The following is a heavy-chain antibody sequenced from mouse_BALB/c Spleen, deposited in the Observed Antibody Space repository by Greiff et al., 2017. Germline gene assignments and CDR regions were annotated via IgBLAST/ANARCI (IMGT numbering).Heavy chain of an antibody. V-gene: IGHV5-6-5*01. J-gene: IGHJ1*01. Sequence: EVQLVESGGGLVKPGGSLKLSCAASGFTFSSYAMSWVRQTPEKRLEWVASISSGGSTYYPDSVKGRFTISRDNARNILYLQMSSLRSEDTAMYYCARGGYYGSSWYFDVWGAGTTVTVSS. CDR3: ARGGYYGSSWYFDV. D-gene: IGHD1-1*01. CDR1: GFTFSSYA. CDR2: ISSGGST.